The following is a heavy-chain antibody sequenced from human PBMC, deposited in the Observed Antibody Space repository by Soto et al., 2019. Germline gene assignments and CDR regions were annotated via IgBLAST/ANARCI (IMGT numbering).Heavy chain of an antibody. CDR2: IHYSGFT. CDR3: ARWGKYYDDTGYYWGDS. CDR1: GGSISSDNYY. D-gene: IGHD3-22*01. Sequence: QLQLQESGPGLVKPSETLSLTCTVSGGSISSDNYYWAWIRQPPGKGLEWSGSIHYSGFTYYNPSLRSRVAISVDISKNQFSLGLVSVTAADTAVYYCARWGKYYDDTGYYWGDSWGQGTLVTVSS. J-gene: IGHJ4*02. V-gene: IGHV4-39*01.